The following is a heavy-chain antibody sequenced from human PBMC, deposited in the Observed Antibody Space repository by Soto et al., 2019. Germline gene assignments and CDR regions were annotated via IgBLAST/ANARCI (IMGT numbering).Heavy chain of an antibody. CDR1: GGSFSGYY. V-gene: IGHV4-34*01. D-gene: IGHD1-26*01. J-gene: IGHJ6*02. Sequence: SETLSLTCAVYGGSFSGYYWSWIRQPPGKGLEWIGEINHSGSTNYNPSLKSRVTISVDTSKNQFSLKLSSVTAADTAVYYCALVGATIYYYYGMDVWGQGTTVTVSS. CDR2: INHSGST. CDR3: ALVGATIYYYYGMDV.